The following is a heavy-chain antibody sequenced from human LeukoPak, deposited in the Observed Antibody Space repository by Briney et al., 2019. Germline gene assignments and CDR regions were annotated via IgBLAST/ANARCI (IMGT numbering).Heavy chain of an antibody. CDR2: MNPNSGNT. D-gene: IGHD5-18*01. J-gene: IGHJ4*02. V-gene: IGHV1-8*01. Sequence: ASVKVPCTASGYTFTSYDINWVRQATGQGLEWMGWMNPNSGNTGYAQKFQGRVTMTRNTSISTAYMELSSLRSEDTAVYYCARGQYSYGLNYFDYWGQGTLVTVSS. CDR3: ARGQYSYGLNYFDY. CDR1: GYTFTSYD.